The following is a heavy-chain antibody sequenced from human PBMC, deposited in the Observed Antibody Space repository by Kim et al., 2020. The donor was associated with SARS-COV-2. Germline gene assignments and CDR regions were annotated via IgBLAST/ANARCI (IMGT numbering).Heavy chain of an antibody. J-gene: IGHJ5*02. V-gene: IGHV4-39*01. D-gene: IGHD2-2*01. CDR2: VSYSGNT. CDR3: ARQPTDPYTYALRWFDP. Sequence: SETLSLTCTVSGESIISRNYYWAWMRQPPGKGLEWIGSVSYSGNTYYKPSLSSRVTISVDTSKNQFSVKLRSVIAADTAVYYCARQPTDPYTYALRWFDPWGQGALVAVSS. CDR1: GESIISRNYY.